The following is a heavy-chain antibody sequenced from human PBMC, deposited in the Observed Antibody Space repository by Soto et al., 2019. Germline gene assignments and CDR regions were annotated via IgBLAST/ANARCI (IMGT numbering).Heavy chain of an antibody. CDR3: ARVHAQLRYFYSMDA. V-gene: IGHV3-48*03. Sequence: GGSLRLSCAATGFTFSSYEINWVRQAPGKGLEWVSYISSSGNTIYYADSVRGRFTISRDNAKNSLSLQMNSLRAEDTAVYYCARVHAQLRYFYSMDAWGQGTKVTVSS. CDR2: ISSSGNTI. D-gene: IGHD5-18*01. J-gene: IGHJ6*02. CDR1: GFTFSSYE.